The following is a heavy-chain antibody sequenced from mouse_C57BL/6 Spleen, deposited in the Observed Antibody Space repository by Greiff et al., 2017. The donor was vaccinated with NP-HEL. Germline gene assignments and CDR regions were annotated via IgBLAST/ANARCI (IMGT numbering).Heavy chain of an antibody. CDR2: ISYDGSN. D-gene: IGHD1-1*01. CDR1: GYSITSGYY. Sequence: EVQLQESGPGLVKPSQSLSLTCSVTGYSITSGYYWNWIRQFPGNKLEWMGYISYDGSNNYNPSLKNRISITRDTSKNQFFLKLNSVTTEDTATYYCARDRYGSSWGYFDYWGQGTTLTVSS. CDR3: ARDRYGSSWGYFDY. V-gene: IGHV3-6*01. J-gene: IGHJ2*01.